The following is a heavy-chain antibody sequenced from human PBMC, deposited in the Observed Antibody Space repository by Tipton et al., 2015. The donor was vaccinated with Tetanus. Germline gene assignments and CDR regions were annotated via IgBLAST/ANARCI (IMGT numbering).Heavy chain of an antibody. D-gene: IGHD3-9*01. V-gene: IGHV3-11*01. CDR3: ARSGNYDILTGSIIDNWFDP. CDR2: ISSSGSTI. Sequence: GSLRLSCAASGFTFSDYYMSWIRQAPGKGLEWVSYISSSGSTIYYADSVKGRFTISRDNAKNSLYLQMNSLRAEDTAVYYCARSGNYDILTGSIIDNWFDPWGQGTLVTVSS. J-gene: IGHJ5*02. CDR1: GFTFSDYY.